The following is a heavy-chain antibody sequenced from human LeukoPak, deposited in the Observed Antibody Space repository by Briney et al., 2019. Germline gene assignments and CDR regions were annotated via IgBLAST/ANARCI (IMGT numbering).Heavy chain of an antibody. CDR2: IYHSGST. CDR3: NCETHSGSYIDAFDI. CDR1: GGSISSSNW. D-gene: IGHD1-26*01. Sequence: SETLSLTCAVSGGSISSSNWWSWVRQPPGKGLEWIGEIYHSGSTNYNPSLKSRVTISVDKSKNQFSLKLSSVTAADTAVYYCNCETHSGSYIDAFDIWGQGTMVTVSS. V-gene: IGHV4-4*02. J-gene: IGHJ3*02.